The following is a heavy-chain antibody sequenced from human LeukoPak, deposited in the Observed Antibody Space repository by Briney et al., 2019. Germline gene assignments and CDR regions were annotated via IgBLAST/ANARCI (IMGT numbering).Heavy chain of an antibody. D-gene: IGHD3-10*01. V-gene: IGHV1-18*01. Sequence: ASVNVSCKASGYTFTSYGISWVRQAPGQGLEGMGWISAYNGNTNYAQKLQGRVTMTTDTSTSTAYMELRSLRSDDTAVYYCARDNSITMVRGVIIPPHYFDYWGQGTLVTVSS. CDR2: ISAYNGNT. J-gene: IGHJ4*02. CDR1: GYTFTSYG. CDR3: ARDNSITMVRGVIIPPHYFDY.